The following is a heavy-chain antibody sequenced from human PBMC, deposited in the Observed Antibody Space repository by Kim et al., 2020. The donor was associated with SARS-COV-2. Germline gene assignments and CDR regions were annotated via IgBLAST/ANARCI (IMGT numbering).Heavy chain of an antibody. D-gene: IGHD5-12*01. CDR3: GRVRAGIVATISPFFDY. J-gene: IGHJ4*02. Sequence: ASVKVSCKASGYTFTGYYMHWVRQAPGQGLEWMGWINPNSGGTNYAQKLQGRVTMTRDTSISTAYMELSRLRSDETAVYYCGRVRAGIVATISPFFDYWGQGTLVTVSS. V-gene: IGHV1-2*02. CDR2: INPNSGGT. CDR1: GYTFTGYY.